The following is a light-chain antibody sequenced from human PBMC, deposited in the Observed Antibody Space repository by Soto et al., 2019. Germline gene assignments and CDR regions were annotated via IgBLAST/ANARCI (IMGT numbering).Light chain of an antibody. CDR1: QSISSW. CDR3: QQYKSYSLT. J-gene: IGKJ4*01. Sequence: DIQMTQSPSTLSASVVDRVTITCGASQSISSWLAWYQQKPGKAPKLLIYKASSLQSGVPSRFSGSGSGAEFTLTISSLQPDDFATYYCQQYKSYSLTFGGGTKVDIK. V-gene: IGKV1-5*03. CDR2: KAS.